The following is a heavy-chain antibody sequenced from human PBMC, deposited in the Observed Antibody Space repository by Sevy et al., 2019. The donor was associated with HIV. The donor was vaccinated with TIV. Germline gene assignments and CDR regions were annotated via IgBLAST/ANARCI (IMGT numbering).Heavy chain of an antibody. V-gene: IGHV3-21*01. CDR3: ARTGGLTDEGFDI. D-gene: IGHD1-26*01. CDR1: GFTFISFT. CDR2: ISNSPSYI. J-gene: IGHJ3*02. Sequence: GGSLRLSCAASGFTFISFTMNWVPQAPGKALEWVSSISNSPSYIYYADSVKGRFTISRDNAKNALYLQMDSLGVEDAAVYYCARTGGLTDEGFDIWGQGTMVTVSS.